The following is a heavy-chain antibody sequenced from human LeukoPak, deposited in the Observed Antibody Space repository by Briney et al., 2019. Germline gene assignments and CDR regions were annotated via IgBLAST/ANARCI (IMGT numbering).Heavy chain of an antibody. CDR2: MNNGPGAT. V-gene: IGHV3-53*01. J-gene: IGHJ6*02. Sequence: GGSLRLSCAASGFTVSSNYMSWVRQAPGKGLEWVSAMNNGPGATFYRDSARGRFTISRDDSKSTLYLQMNSLRAEDTGTYYCAKTHYDLLDVWGQGTTVTVSS. D-gene: IGHD5-12*01. CDR3: AKTHYDLLDV. CDR1: GFTVSSNY.